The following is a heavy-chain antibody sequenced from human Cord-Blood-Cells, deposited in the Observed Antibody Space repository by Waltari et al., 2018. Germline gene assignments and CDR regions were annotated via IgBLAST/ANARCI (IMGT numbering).Heavy chain of an antibody. D-gene: IGHD2-21*02. J-gene: IGHJ4*02. CDR3: ARLIVVVTAILDY. Sequence: QLQLQESGPGLVKPSETLSLTCTVSGGSISSSSYYWGGDRQPPGKGREWIGSIYYSGGTYYNPSLKSRVTISVDTSKNQFSLKLSSVTAADTAVYYCARLIVVVTAILDYWGQGTLVTVSS. CDR2: IYYSGGT. CDR1: GGSISSSSYY. V-gene: IGHV4-39*01.